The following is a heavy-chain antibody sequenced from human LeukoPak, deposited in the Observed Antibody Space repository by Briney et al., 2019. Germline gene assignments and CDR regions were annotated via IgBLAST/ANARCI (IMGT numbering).Heavy chain of an antibody. J-gene: IGHJ4*02. CDR2: IKQDGSEK. Sequence: GGSLRLSCAASGFTFSSYWMSWVRQAPGKGLEWVANIKQDGSEKYYVDSVKGRFTISRDNAKNSLYLQMNSLRAEDTAVYYCAGWDYQHEPHFDSWGQGTLVTVSS. CDR3: AGWDYQHEPHFDS. V-gene: IGHV3-7*01. CDR1: GFTFSSYW. D-gene: IGHD1-7*01.